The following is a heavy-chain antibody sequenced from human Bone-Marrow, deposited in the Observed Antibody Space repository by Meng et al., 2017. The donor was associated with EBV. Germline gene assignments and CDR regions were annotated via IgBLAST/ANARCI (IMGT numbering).Heavy chain of an antibody. CDR2: FIPILGTP. CDR3: ARESGRGYTPDF. CDR1: GGAFSNSA. V-gene: IGHV1-69*01. J-gene: IGHJ4*02. Sequence: QVQVVQSGAEVKRXXSSVRVSCKASGGAFSNSAISWVRQAPGQGLEWMGGFIPILGTPNYAQKYQDRVTITADESTSTAYMELSGLRSEDTAVYYCARESGRGYTPDFWGQGTLVTVSS. D-gene: IGHD3-10*01.